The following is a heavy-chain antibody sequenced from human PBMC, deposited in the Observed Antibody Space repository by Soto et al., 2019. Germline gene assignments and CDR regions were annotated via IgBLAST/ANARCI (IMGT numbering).Heavy chain of an antibody. D-gene: IGHD1-7*01. CDR3: ARPGPERDWNYPSDGMDV. V-gene: IGHV5-51*01. CDR2: IYPGDSDT. J-gene: IGHJ6*02. Sequence: GESLKISCKGSGYSFTSYWIGWARQMPGKGLEWMGIIYPGDSDTRYSPSFQGQVTISADKSISTAYLQWSSLKASDTAMYYCARPGPERDWNYPSDGMDVWGQGTTVTVSS. CDR1: GYSFTSYW.